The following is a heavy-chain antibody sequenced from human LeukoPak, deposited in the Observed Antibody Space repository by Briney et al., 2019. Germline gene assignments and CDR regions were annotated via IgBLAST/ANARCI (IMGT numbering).Heavy chain of an antibody. D-gene: IGHD6-13*01. CDR3: ARGDRYSSSWPFDF. J-gene: IGHJ4*01. Sequence: SETLSLTCAVYGGSLSGYYWSWIRQPPGKGLEWIGEINHSGTTNYNPSLKSRVTISVDTSKNQFSLKLSSMTAADTAVYYCARGDRYSSSWPFDFWGQGTLVTVSS. CDR2: INHSGTT. CDR1: GGSLSGYY. V-gene: IGHV4-34*01.